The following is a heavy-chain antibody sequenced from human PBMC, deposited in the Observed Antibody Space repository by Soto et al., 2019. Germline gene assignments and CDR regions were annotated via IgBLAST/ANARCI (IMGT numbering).Heavy chain of an antibody. CDR3: ARAGGGSSSWYNVSWFDP. J-gene: IGHJ5*02. CDR2: IYYSGST. D-gene: IGHD6-13*01. CDR1: GRSISSSSYY. Sequence: KSSETLSLTCTVSGRSISSSSYYWGWIRQPPGKGLEWIGSIYYSGSTYYNPSLKSRVTISVDTSKNQFSLKLSSVTAADTAVYYCARAGGGSSSWYNVSWFDPWGQGTLITVSS. V-gene: IGHV4-39*01.